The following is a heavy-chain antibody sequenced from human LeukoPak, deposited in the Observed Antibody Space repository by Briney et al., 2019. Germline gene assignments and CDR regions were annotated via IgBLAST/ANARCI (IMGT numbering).Heavy chain of an antibody. CDR1: GFTFDDYA. V-gene: IGHV3-9*03. CDR3: AKGGGGRLIYYYYMDV. CDR2: INWNSGDI. J-gene: IGHJ6*03. D-gene: IGHD3-16*01. Sequence: GRSLRLSCAASGFTFDDYAMHWVRQTPDKGLEWVSGINWNSGDIAYADSVKGRFTISRDNAKNSLYLQMNSLRAEDMALYYCAKGGGGRLIYYYYMDVWGKGTTVTVSS.